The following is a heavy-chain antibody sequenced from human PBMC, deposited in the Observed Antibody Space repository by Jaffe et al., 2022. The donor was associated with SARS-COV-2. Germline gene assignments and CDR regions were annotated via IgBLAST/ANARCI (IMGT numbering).Heavy chain of an antibody. V-gene: IGHV3-30-3*01. D-gene: IGHD6-6*01. Sequence: QVQLVESGGGVVQPGRSLRLSCAASGFTFSSYAMHWVRQAPGKGLEWVAVISYDGSNKYYADSVKGRFTISRDNSKNTLYLQMNSLRAEDTAVYYCAREGVYSSSRSSFEGYYYYGMDVWGQGTTVTVSS. CDR3: AREGVYSSSRSSFEGYYYYGMDV. CDR1: GFTFSSYA. CDR2: ISYDGSNK. J-gene: IGHJ6*02.